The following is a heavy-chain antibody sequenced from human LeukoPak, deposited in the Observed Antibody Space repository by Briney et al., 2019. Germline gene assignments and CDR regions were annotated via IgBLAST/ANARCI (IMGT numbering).Heavy chain of an antibody. CDR3: ARDSGRGFFFDY. CDR1: GFTFSSYA. D-gene: IGHD3-10*01. CDR2: ISYDGSNK. V-gene: IGHV3-30*04. Sequence: GRSLRLSCAASGFTFSSYAMHWVRQAPGKGLEWVAVISYDGSNKYYADSVKGRFTISRDNSKNTLYPQMNSLRAEDTAVYYCARDSGRGFFFDYWGQGTLVTVSS. J-gene: IGHJ4*02.